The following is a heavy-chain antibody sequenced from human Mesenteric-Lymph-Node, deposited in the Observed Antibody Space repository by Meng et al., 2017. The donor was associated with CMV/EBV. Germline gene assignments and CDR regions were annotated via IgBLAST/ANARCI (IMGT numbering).Heavy chain of an antibody. V-gene: IGHV3-48*03. CDR2: IGPSGSPT. CDR3: ARDRGTGVGEDGMDV. J-gene: IGHJ6*02. CDR1: GFTFSSYE. Sequence: LSLTCAASGFTFSSYEMNWVRQAPGKGLEWVSYIGPSGSPTYNVESVKGRFTISRDNAKNSLYLQMYSLRADDTAVYYCARDRGTGVGEDGMDVWGQGTTVTVSS. D-gene: IGHD3-10*01.